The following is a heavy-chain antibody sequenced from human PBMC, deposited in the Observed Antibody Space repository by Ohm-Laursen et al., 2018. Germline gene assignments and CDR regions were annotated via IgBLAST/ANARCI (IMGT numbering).Heavy chain of an antibody. D-gene: IGHD3-9*01. J-gene: IGHJ4*02. CDR3: AVSEVRYSFTYLADF. V-gene: IGHV4-59*11. CDR1: GASINSHH. CDR2: IYYSGST. Sequence: TLSLTCIVSGASINSHHWSFIRQPPGKGLEWIGYIYYSGSTKYNPSLNSRVTMSVDTSRNQFSLKLTSVTAADTAVYYCAVSEVRYSFTYLADFWGQGTLVTVPS.